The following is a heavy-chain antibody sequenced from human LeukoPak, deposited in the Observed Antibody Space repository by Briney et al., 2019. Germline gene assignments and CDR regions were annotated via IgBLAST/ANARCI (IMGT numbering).Heavy chain of an antibody. D-gene: IGHD5-12*01. Sequence: SETLSLTCTVSGGPISSYYWSWIRQPPGKGLEWIWYIYYSGNTNSNPSLKSRVTISLDTSKNHFSLKLRSVTAADTAVYYCVRGQAFSGYDFRKLPDYWGQGTLVTVSS. CDR3: VRGQAFSGYDFRKLPDY. V-gene: IGHV4-59*01. J-gene: IGHJ4*02. CDR1: GGPISSYY. CDR2: IYYSGNT.